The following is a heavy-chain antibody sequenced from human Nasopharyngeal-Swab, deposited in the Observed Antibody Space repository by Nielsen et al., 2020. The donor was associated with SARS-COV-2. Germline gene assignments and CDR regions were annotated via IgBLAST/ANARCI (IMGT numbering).Heavy chain of an antibody. CDR2: IYSGGSST. Sequence: GESLQISCAASGFTFSSYAMSWVRQAPGKGLEWVSVIYSGGSSTYYADSVKGRFTISRDNSKNTLYLQMNSLRAEDTAVYYCAKDQGCYYDYWGQGTLVTVSS. CDR1: GFTFSSYA. V-gene: IGHV3-23*03. CDR3: AKDQGCYYDY. J-gene: IGHJ4*02.